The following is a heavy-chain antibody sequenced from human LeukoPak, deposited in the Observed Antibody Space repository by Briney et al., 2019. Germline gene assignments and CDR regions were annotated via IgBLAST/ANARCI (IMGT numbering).Heavy chain of an antibody. CDR1: GFTFSDYW. CDR3: ARFPLTYATA. Sequence: GGSLRLSCAASGFTFSDYWMHWVRQTPGKGLEWVSRINAGGGATYADSVLGRFTLSRDNAQNRVYLQMNSLRDEDTAVYFCARFPLTYATAWGQGTLVTVSS. CDR2: INAGGGAT. V-gene: IGHV3-74*03. J-gene: IGHJ5*02. D-gene: IGHD2-2*01.